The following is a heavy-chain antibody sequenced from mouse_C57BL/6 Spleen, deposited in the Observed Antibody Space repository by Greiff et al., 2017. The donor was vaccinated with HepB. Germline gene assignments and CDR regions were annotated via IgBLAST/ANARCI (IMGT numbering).Heavy chain of an antibody. CDR1: GFTFSDYY. V-gene: IGHV5-12*01. CDR3: ARSDGNYVNWYFDV. Sequence: EVHLVESGGGLVQPGGSLKLSCAASGFTFSDYYMYWVRQTPEKRLEWVAYISNGGGSTYYPDTVKGRFTISRDNAKNTLYLQMSRLKSEDTAMYYCARSDGNYVNWYFDVWGTGTTVTVSS. CDR2: ISNGGGST. J-gene: IGHJ1*03. D-gene: IGHD2-1*01.